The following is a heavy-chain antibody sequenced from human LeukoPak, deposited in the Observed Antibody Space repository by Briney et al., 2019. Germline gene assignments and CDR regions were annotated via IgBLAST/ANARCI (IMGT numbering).Heavy chain of an antibody. CDR3: AKTYADYEGN. D-gene: IGHD4-17*01. Sequence: GGSLRLSCEASGFTFSTYAMSWVRQAPGKGLEWVSGISGSGGTTYYADSVKGRFSISRDNSKNTLYLQMHSLRAEDTAVYYCAKTYADYEGNWGQGTLVTVSS. CDR2: ISGSGGTT. J-gene: IGHJ4*02. CDR1: GFTFSTYA. V-gene: IGHV3-23*01.